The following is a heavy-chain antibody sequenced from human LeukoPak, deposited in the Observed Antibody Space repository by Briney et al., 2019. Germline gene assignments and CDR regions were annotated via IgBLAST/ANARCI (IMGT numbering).Heavy chain of an antibody. V-gene: IGHV3-21*01. Sequence: GGSLRLSCAASGFTFSSYGMSWVRQAPGKGLEWVSCISESSTYIYYADSVKGRFTISRDNAKNSLYLQMNSLRAEDTAIYYCATSPVYSYGHPYYFDYWGQGTLVTVSS. CDR1: GFTFSSYG. J-gene: IGHJ4*02. CDR3: ATSPVYSYGHPYYFDY. D-gene: IGHD5-18*01. CDR2: ISESSTYI.